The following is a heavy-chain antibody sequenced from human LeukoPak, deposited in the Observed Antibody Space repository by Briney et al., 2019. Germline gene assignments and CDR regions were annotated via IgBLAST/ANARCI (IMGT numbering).Heavy chain of an antibody. J-gene: IGHJ1*01. V-gene: IGHV3-64*04. Sequence: GGSLRLSCSASGFTFIIYGMHWVRQAPGKGLEYDSTISSDGGSTYYADSVKGRFTISRDNSQNTLYLQMSSLRAEDTAVYYCAKDPLEQLSTIYFQNWGQGTLVTVSS. CDR3: AKDPLEQLSTIYFQN. D-gene: IGHD6-6*01. CDR1: GFTFIIYG. CDR2: ISSDGGST.